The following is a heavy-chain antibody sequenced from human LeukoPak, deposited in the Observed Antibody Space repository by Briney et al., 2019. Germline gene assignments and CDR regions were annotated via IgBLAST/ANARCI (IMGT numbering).Heavy chain of an antibody. D-gene: IGHD5-18*01. CDR2: ISYDGSNK. V-gene: IGHV3-30*18. CDR3: AKDRIKWIQLWLRDGGFDY. CDR1: GFTFSSYG. Sequence: PGGSLRLSCAASGFTFSSYGMHWVRQAPGKGLEWVAVISYDGSNKYYADSVKGRFTISRDNSKNTLYLQMNSLRAEDTAVYYCAKDRIKWIQLWLRDGGFDYWGQGTLVTVSS. J-gene: IGHJ4*02.